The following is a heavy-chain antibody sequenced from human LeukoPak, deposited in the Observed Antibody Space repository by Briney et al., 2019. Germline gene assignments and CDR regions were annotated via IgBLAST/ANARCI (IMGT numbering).Heavy chain of an antibody. CDR1: GFTFSSYR. Sequence: GGSLRLSCAASGFTFSSYRMNWVRQAPGKGLEWVSSISSSSSYIYYADSVKGRFTISRDNAKNSLYLQMNSLRAEDTAVYYCAEGAVAGPIDYWGQGTLVTVSS. V-gene: IGHV3-21*01. D-gene: IGHD6-19*01. CDR3: AEGAVAGPIDY. CDR2: ISSSSSYI. J-gene: IGHJ4*02.